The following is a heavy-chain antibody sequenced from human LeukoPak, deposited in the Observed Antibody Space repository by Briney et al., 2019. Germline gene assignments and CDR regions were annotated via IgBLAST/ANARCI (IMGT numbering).Heavy chain of an antibody. CDR1: GFTFSNFW. D-gene: IGHD3-16*01. V-gene: IGHV3-74*01. CDR2: ITSDGSNI. CDR3: AKDSLADIDY. J-gene: IGHJ4*02. Sequence: GGSLRLSCAASGFTFSNFWPHWVRQAPGKGLEWVSRITSDGSNINYADSVQGRFTISRDNAKNTLYLQMNSLRAEDTAVYYCAKDSLADIDYWGQGTLVTVSS.